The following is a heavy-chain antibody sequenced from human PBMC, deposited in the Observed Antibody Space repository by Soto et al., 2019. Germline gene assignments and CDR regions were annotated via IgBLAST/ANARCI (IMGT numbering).Heavy chain of an antibody. CDR3: ARDDQWLVLYFDY. Sequence: PGGSLRLSCAASGFTFSSYAMHWVRQAPGKGLEWVAVISYDGSNKYYADSVKGRFTISRDNSKNTLYLQMNSLRAEDTAVYYCARDDQWLVLYFDYWGQGTLVTVSS. J-gene: IGHJ4*02. V-gene: IGHV3-30-3*01. CDR1: GFTFSSYA. CDR2: ISYDGSNK. D-gene: IGHD6-19*01.